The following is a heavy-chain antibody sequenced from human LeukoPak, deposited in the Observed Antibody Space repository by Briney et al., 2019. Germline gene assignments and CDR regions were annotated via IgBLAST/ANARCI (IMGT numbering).Heavy chain of an antibody. CDR3: ARGLEAGHPYYDFWSGYYSSLDY. CDR1: GFTFSSYA. V-gene: IGHV3-11*01. CDR2: ISSGSTI. D-gene: IGHD3-3*01. Sequence: KSGGSLRLSCAASGFTFSSYAMSWIRQAPGKGLEWVSYISSGSTIYYADSVKGRFTISRDNAKNSLYLQMNSLRAEDTAVYYCARGLEAGHPYYDFWSGYYSSLDYWGQGTLVTVSS. J-gene: IGHJ4*02.